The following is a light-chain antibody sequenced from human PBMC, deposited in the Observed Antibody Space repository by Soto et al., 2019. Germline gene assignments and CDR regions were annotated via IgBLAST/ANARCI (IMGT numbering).Light chain of an antibody. CDR1: QSISSY. CDR2: AAS. Sequence: DIQMTQSPSSLSSSLGDRVTITCRASQSISSYLNCYQQKPGKAPMLLIYAASSLQSGVPSRFSGSGSGTDFTLTISSLQPEDFATYYCQQSYSTPWTFGQGTKMEIK. CDR3: QQSYSTPWT. J-gene: IGKJ1*01. V-gene: IGKV1-39*01.